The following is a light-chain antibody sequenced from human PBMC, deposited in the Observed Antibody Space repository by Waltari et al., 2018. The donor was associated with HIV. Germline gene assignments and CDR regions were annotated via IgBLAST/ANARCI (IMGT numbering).Light chain of an antibody. J-gene: IGLJ2*01. CDR3: SSYTISSTLV. Sequence: QSALTQPASVSGSPGQSITISCTGTNSDVGGYNYVSWYQQHPGKAPKLMIYDVSNRPSGGSNRFSGSKSGNTASLTISGLQAEDEADYYCSSYTISSTLVFGGGTKLTVL. CDR2: DVS. CDR1: NSDVGGYNY. V-gene: IGLV2-14*01.